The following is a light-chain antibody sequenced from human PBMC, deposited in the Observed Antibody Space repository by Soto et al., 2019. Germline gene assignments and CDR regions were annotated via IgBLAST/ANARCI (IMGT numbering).Light chain of an antibody. CDR1: QSVSSN. CDR3: QQYNNWRPQT. V-gene: IGKV3-15*01. CDR2: GAS. Sequence: EIVMTQSPATLSVSPGERATLSCRASQSVSSNLAWYQQKPGQAPRLLIYGASTRATGIPARFSGSGSGTEFTLTISSLQSEDFAVYYCQQYNNWRPQTFGXGT. J-gene: IGKJ1*01.